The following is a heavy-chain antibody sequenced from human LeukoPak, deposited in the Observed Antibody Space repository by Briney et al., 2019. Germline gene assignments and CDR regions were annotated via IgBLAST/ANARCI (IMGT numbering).Heavy chain of an antibody. CDR2: IYYSAST. CDR3: AREVRGYCSSTSCYAHYYYYYMDV. D-gene: IGHD2-2*01. CDR1: GGSISSGGYY. Sequence: SETLSLTSTVAGGSISSGGYYWSWIRQHPGKGLEWIGYIYYSASTYYNPSLKSRVTISVDTSKNQFSLKLSSVTAADTAVYYCAREVRGYCSSTSCYAHYYYYYMDVWGKGTTVTVSS. J-gene: IGHJ6*03. V-gene: IGHV4-31*03.